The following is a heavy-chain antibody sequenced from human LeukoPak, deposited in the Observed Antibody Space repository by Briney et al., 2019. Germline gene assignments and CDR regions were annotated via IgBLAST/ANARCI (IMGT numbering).Heavy chain of an antibody. CDR2: ISYSGSL. Sequence: PSETLSLTCTVSGASINNYYWSWIRQPPGKGLEWIGYISYSGSLNYNSSLKSRVTISHDTSKNQFSLKLSSVTAADTAVYYCARRIAAAGRDYFDYWGQGTLVTVSS. V-gene: IGHV4-59*08. CDR3: ARRIAAAGRDYFDY. D-gene: IGHD6-13*01. CDR1: GASINNYY. J-gene: IGHJ4*02.